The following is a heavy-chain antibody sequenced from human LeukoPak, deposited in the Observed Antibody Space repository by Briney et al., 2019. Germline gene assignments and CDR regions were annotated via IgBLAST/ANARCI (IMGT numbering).Heavy chain of an antibody. J-gene: IGHJ4*02. V-gene: IGHV3-74*01. Sequence: GGSLRFSCAASGFTFSSYWRHWVRQAPGKGLVWVSRINSDGSSTSYADSVKGRFTISRDNAKNTLYLQMNSLRDEDTAVYYCAREKYYGSSPDYWGQGTLVTVSS. CDR1: GFTFSSYW. CDR2: INSDGSST. D-gene: IGHD3-10*01. CDR3: AREKYYGSSPDY.